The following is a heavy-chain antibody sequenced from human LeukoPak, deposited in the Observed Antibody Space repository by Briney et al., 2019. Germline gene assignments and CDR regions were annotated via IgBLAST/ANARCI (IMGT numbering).Heavy chain of an antibody. CDR1: GFTFSDNA. CDR3: TRGPRPLRYCSGGSCPSYYSGMDV. CDR2: ISFDGNNK. Sequence: PGGSLRLSCAASGFTFSDNAMHWVRLAPGKGLEWVAVISFDGNNKYYADSVKGRFTISRDNSKNTLFLQMNSLRVEDTAVYSCTRGPRPLRYCSGGSCPSYYSGMDVWGLGTTVTVSS. J-gene: IGHJ6*02. V-gene: IGHV3-30*04. D-gene: IGHD2-15*01.